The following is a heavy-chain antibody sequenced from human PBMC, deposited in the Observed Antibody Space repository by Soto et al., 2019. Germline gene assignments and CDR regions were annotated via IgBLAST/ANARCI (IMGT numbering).Heavy chain of an antibody. CDR3: AREGASGSHIGY. V-gene: IGHV1-69*01. CDR1: GGTFSSYA. Sequence: QVQLVQSGAEVKKPGSSVKVSCKASGGTFSSYAISWVRQAPGQGLEWMGGIIPIFGTANYAQKIQGRVTITAEESTSTAYMELSSLRSEDTAVYYCAREGASGSHIGYWGQGTLVTVSS. CDR2: IIPIFGTA. D-gene: IGHD3-22*01. J-gene: IGHJ4*02.